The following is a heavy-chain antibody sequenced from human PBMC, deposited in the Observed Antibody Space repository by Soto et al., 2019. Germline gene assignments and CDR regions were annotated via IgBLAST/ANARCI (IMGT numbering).Heavy chain of an antibody. CDR3: ARGLRVVAATDQLWFDP. CDR1: GGSISSYY. CDR2: IYYSGST. D-gene: IGHD2-15*01. J-gene: IGHJ5*02. Sequence: SETLSLTCTVSGGSISSYYWSWIRQPPGKGLEWIGYIYYSGSTNYNPSLKSRVTISVDTSKNQFSLKLSSVTAADTAVYYCARGLRVVAATDQLWFDPWGQGTMGTVSS. V-gene: IGHV4-59*01.